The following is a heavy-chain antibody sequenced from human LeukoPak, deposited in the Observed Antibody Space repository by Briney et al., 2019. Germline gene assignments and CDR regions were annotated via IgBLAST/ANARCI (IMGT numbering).Heavy chain of an antibody. J-gene: IGHJ4*02. V-gene: IGHV4-39*01. D-gene: IGHD7-27*01. Sequence: SETLSLTCTVSGDSISSSSYYWGWIRQPPGKGLEWIGSIYYSGSTYYNPSLKSRVTISVDTSKNQFSLKLSSVTAADTAIYYCARLNNWGYYWGQGTLVTVSS. CDR2: IYYSGST. CDR3: ARLNNWGYY. CDR1: GDSISSSSYY.